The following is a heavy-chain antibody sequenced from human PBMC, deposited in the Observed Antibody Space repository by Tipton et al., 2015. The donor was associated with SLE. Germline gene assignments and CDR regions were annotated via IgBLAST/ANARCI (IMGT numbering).Heavy chain of an antibody. V-gene: IGHV1-18*01. CDR2: ISAYNGTT. D-gene: IGHD6-13*01. Sequence: QLVQSGAEVKKPGASVKVSCKASGYTFTSYGMSWVRQAPGQGLEWMGWISAYNGTTNYAQKLQGRVTMTKDTSTSTAYMELSSLRSADRDVYYCARATCAERYSRGWYDSRGEGTLVTVSS. CDR1: GYTFTSYG. J-gene: IGHJ5*01. CDR3: ARATCAERYSRGWYDS.